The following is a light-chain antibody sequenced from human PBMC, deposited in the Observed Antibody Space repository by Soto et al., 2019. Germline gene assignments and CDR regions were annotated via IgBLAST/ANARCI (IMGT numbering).Light chain of an antibody. CDR2: GAS. CDR3: HQYGDSLWT. CDR1: QSVTSTY. Sequence: EIVLTQSPGTLSLSPGERATLSCRASQSVTSTYLAWFQQKPGQAPSLLIYGASSRATGIPERFSGSGSGTDFTLTISRLEPEDFAVYYCHQYGDSLWTFGQGTKVEIK. V-gene: IGKV3-20*01. J-gene: IGKJ1*01.